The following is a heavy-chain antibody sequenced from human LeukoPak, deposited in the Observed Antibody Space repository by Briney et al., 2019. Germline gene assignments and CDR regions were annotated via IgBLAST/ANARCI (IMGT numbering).Heavy chain of an antibody. D-gene: IGHD4-17*01. CDR2: ISGSGGST. J-gene: IGHJ4*02. V-gene: IGHV3-23*01. CDR1: GFTFSSYG. CDR3: ARGYYGDQSQVYYFDY. Sequence: GGTLRLSCAASGFTFSSYGMSWVRQAPGKGLEWVSAISGSGGSTYYADSVKGRFTISRDNSKNTLYLQMNSLRAEDTAVYYCARGYYGDQSQVYYFDYWGQGTLVTVSS.